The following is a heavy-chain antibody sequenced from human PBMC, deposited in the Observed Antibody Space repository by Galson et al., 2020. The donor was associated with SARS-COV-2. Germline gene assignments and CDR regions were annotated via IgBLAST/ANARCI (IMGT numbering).Heavy chain of an antibody. CDR1: GFTFSDYY. Sequence: GGSLRLSCAASGFTFSDYYMSWLRQAPGKGLEWVSHIGSSSSYTKYADSVKGRFTISRDNAKNSLYLQMNSLRAEDTAVYYCARSRPGSYYDYWGQGTLVTVSS. D-gene: IGHD1-26*01. CDR2: IGSSSSYT. CDR3: ARSRPGSYYDY. J-gene: IGHJ4*02. V-gene: IGHV3-11*06.